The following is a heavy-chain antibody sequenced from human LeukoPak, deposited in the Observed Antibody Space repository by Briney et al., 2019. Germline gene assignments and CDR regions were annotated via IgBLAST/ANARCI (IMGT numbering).Heavy chain of an antibody. V-gene: IGHV6-1*01. CDR3: ARRLTQYDCFDP. CDR2: TYYRSTWYN. D-gene: IGHD2-2*01. Sequence: SQTLSLTCAISGDSVSSNSVTWNWIRQSPSRGLEWLGRTYYRSTWYNDYAASVRGRITVNPDTSKNQFSLHLNSVTPEDTAVYYCARRLTQYDCFDPWGQGILVTVSS. J-gene: IGHJ5*02. CDR1: GDSVSSNSVT.